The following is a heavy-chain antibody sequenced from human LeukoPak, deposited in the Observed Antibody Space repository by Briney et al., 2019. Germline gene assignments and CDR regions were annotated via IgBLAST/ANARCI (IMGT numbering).Heavy chain of an antibody. D-gene: IGHD3-10*01. CDR1: GFTVSSNY. V-gene: IGHV3-23*01. Sequence: GGSLRLSCAASGFTVSSNYMSWVRQAPGKGLEWVSTISGSGDNTYYADSVKGRFTISRDNSKNTLYLQMSSLRAEDTAVYYCAKVTYGSGTYGAFDYWGQGTLVTVSS. CDR3: AKVTYGSGTYGAFDY. J-gene: IGHJ4*02. CDR2: ISGSGDNT.